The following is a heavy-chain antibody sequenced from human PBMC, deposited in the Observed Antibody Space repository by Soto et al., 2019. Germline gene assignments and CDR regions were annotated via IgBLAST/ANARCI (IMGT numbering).Heavy chain of an antibody. CDR3: ARGVSSSWYLNWFDP. J-gene: IGHJ5*02. D-gene: IGHD6-13*01. CDR2: ISSSGSTI. V-gene: IGHV3-48*03. Sequence: PGGSLRLSCAASGFTFSSYEMNWVRQAPGKGLEWVSYISSSGSTIYYADSVKGRFTISRDNAKNSLYLQMNSLRAEDTAVYYCARGVSSSWYLNWFDPWGQGTLVTASS. CDR1: GFTFSSYE.